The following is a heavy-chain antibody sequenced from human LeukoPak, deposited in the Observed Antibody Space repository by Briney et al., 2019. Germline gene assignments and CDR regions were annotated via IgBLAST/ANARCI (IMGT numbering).Heavy chain of an antibody. CDR1: GYTFTSYY. CDR2: INPSGGST. D-gene: IGHD6-6*01. CDR3: ASDIAARLSGPYYYMDV. Sequence: ASVKVSCKASGYTFTSYYMHWVRQAPGQGLEWMGIINPSGGSTSYAQKFQGRVTMTRDMSTSTVYMELSSLRSEDTAVYHCASDIAARLSGPYYYMDVWGKGTTVTVSS. J-gene: IGHJ6*03. V-gene: IGHV1-46*01.